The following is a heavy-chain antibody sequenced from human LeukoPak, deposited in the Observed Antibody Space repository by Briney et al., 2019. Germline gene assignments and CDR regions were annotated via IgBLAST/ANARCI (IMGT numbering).Heavy chain of an antibody. CDR2: IIPIFGTA. V-gene: IGHV1-69*06. Sequence: SVKVSCKASGGTLTSNAIGWVRQAPGQGLEWMGGIIPIFGTANYAQKFQGRVTITADKSTNTAYMELTSLRSEDTAVYYCATSRGYCDYWGQGTLVTVSS. J-gene: IGHJ4*02. CDR1: GGTLTSNA. CDR3: ATSRGYCDY.